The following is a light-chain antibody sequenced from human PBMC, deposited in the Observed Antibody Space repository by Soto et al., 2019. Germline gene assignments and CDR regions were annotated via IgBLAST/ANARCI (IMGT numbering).Light chain of an antibody. CDR2: EVS. CDR1: SSDVGGYNF. CDR3: SSFRFITTWDVR. V-gene: IGLV2-14*01. Sequence: QSALTQPASVSGSPGQWITISCTGTSSDVGGYNFVSWYLQHPGKAPKLLLYEVSDRLSGCSNGFSGSNSGNTASLTISGLHAEDEADYYYSSFRFITTWDVRFGGGTKLTGL. J-gene: IGLJ2*01.